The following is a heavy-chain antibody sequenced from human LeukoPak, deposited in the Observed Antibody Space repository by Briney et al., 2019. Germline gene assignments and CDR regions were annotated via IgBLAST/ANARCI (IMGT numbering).Heavy chain of an antibody. V-gene: IGHV3-23*01. CDR1: GFTFSSYA. CDR3: AKVSKGGSTRWFDP. D-gene: IGHD2/OR15-2a*01. Sequence: PGGSLRLSCAASGFTFSSYAMSWVRQAPGKGLEWVSAISGSGGGASYADSVKGRFTISRDNSKNTLYLQMNSLRAEDTAVYYCAKVSKGGSTRWFDPWGQGTLVTVSS. CDR2: ISGSGGGA. J-gene: IGHJ5*02.